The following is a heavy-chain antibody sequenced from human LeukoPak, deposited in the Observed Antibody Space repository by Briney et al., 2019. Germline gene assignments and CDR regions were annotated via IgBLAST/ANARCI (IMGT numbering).Heavy chain of an antibody. CDR1: GGSISSYY. CDR3: AKFSSSWSRVLDY. Sequence: SETLSLTCTVSGGSISSYYWSWIRQPPGKGLEWIGYIYYSGSTNYNPSLKSRVTISVDTSKNQFSLKLSPVTAADTAVYYCAKFSSSWSRVLDYWGQGTLVTVSS. V-gene: IGHV4-59*08. D-gene: IGHD6-13*01. CDR2: IYYSGST. J-gene: IGHJ4*02.